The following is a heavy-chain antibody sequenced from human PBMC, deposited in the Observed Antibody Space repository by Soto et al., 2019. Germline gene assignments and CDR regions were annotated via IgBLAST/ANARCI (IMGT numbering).Heavy chain of an antibody. CDR3: ARDGDGYAFDY. CDR1: GFTFSSYG. V-gene: IGHV3-33*01. D-gene: IGHD3-16*01. J-gene: IGHJ4*02. CDR2: IWYDGSNK. Sequence: QVQLVESGGGVVQPGRSLRLSCAASGFTFSSYGMHWVRQAPGKGLEWVAVIWYDGSNKYYADSVTGRFTISRDHSKNTLYLQMNSLRAEDTAVYYCARDGDGYAFDYWGQGTLVTVSS.